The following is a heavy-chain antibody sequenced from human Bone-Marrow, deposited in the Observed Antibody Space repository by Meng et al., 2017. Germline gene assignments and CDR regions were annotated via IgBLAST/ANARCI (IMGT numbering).Heavy chain of an antibody. J-gene: IGHJ5*02. V-gene: IGHV4-34*01. Sequence: SETLSPTCAVQGGSFSGYYWSWIRQPPGKGLEWIGEINHSGSTNYNPSLKSRVTISVDTSKNQLSLKLSSVTAADTAVYYCARRKTTYYYGSGGYPNWFDPWGQGTLVTVSS. CDR2: INHSGST. CDR1: GGSFSGYY. D-gene: IGHD3-10*01. CDR3: ARRKTTYYYGSGGYPNWFDP.